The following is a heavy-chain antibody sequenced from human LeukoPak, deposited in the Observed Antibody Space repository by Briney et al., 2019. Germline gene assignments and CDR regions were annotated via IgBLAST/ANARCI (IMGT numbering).Heavy chain of an antibody. V-gene: IGHV3-21*01. CDR2: ITSSGAYI. CDR3: ARDPYSGNYGNYYYYYMDV. CDR1: GFTVSSNS. J-gene: IGHJ6*03. Sequence: AGGSLRLSCTVSGFTVSSNSMSWVRQAPGKGLEWVSSITSSGAYIFYADSVKGRFTISRDNAKDSLYLQMNSLGPEDTAVYYCARDPYSGNYGNYYYYYMDVWGKGTTVTISS. D-gene: IGHD1-26*01.